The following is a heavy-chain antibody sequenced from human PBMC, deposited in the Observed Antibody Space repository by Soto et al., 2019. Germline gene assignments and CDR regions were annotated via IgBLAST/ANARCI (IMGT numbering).Heavy chain of an antibody. CDR1: GYTFTGYY. CDR2: INPNSGGT. V-gene: IGHV1-2*02. D-gene: IGHD4-17*01. Sequence: ASVKVSCKASGYTFTGYYMHWVRQAPGQGLEWMGWINPNSGGTNYAQKFQGRVTMTRDTSISTAYTELSRLRSDDTAVYYCARDTLSTVTLPHWGQGTLVTVSS. J-gene: IGHJ4*02. CDR3: ARDTLSTVTLPH.